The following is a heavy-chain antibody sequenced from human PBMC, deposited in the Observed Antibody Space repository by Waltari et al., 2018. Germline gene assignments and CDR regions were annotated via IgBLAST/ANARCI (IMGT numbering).Heavy chain of an antibody. Sequence: EVQLVESGGGLVTPGGSMGLSCAASGFTFSSNPMLWVRQAPGKGLEWVSSITSGGNFIYYADSVKGRFTISRDNAKNSLYLQMSSLRAEDTAVYYCTRVAYCGGDCSGDYWGQGSLVTVSS. D-gene: IGHD2-21*02. CDR3: TRVAYCGGDCSGDY. V-gene: IGHV3-21*01. CDR1: GFTFSSNP. CDR2: ITSGGNFI. J-gene: IGHJ4*02.